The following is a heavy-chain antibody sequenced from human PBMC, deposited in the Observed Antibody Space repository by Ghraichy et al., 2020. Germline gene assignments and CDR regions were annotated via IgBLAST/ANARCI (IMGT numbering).Heavy chain of an antibody. Sequence: SDTLSLTCAVYGESFGGYYWTWIRQPPGKGLEWIGEVHQSGSANYNPSLKGRATMSVDTSKNQFSLKLNSVTAADTAVYYCARRASEGWFFPLWGRGTLVTVSS. J-gene: IGHJ2*01. V-gene: IGHV4-34*01. CDR1: GESFGGYY. CDR3: ARRASEGWFFPL. CDR2: VHQSGSA.